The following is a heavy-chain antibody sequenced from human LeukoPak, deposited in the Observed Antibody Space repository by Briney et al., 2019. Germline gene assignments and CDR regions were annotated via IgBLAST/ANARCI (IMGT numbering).Heavy chain of an antibody. V-gene: IGHV1-8*01. CDR1: GYTFTSYD. D-gene: IGHD3-3*01. CDR3: ARITIFGVVIPYGFDY. J-gene: IGHJ4*02. CDR2: MNPNSGAT. Sequence: ASVKVSCKASGYTFTSYDINWLRQATGQGPEWMGWMNPNSGATGYAQKLQGRVTMTTDTSTSTAYMELRSLRSDDTAVYYCARITIFGVVIPYGFDYWGQGTLVTVSS.